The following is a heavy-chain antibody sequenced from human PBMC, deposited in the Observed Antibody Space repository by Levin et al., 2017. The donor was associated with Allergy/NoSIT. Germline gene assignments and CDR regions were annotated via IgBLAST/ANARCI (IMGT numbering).Heavy chain of an antibody. J-gene: IGHJ4*02. D-gene: IGHD1-7*01. CDR2: IKSKTDGGTT. V-gene: IGHV3-15*01. Sequence: GGSLRLSCAASGFTFSNAWMSWVRQAPGKGLEWVGRIKSKTDGGTTDYAAPVKGRFTISRDDSKNTLYLQMNSLKTEDTAVYYCTTDFQGGGELDYWGQGTLVTVSS. CDR1: GFTFSNAW. CDR3: TTDFQGGGELDY.